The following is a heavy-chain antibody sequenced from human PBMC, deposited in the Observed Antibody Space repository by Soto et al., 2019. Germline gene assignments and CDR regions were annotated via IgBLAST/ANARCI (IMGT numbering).Heavy chain of an antibody. J-gene: IGHJ6*02. CDR2: IYPGDSDT. Sequence: GESLKISCKGSGYTFTDYWIGWVRQMPGKGPEWMGIIYPGDSDTKYNPSFQGQVTISADKSITTTYLQWSSLKASDTAIYYCAASIFYYGMDVWGQGTTVTVSS. V-gene: IGHV5-51*01. CDR3: AASIFYYGMDV. CDR1: GYTFTDYW.